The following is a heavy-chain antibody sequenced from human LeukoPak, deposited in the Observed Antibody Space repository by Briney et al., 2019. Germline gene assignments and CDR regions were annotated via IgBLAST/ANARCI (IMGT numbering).Heavy chain of an antibody. D-gene: IGHD3-10*01. CDR2: INHSGST. Sequence: PSETLSLTCAVYGGSFSGYYWSWIRQPPGKGLEWIGEINHSGSTNYNPSLKSRVTISVDTAKNQFSLKLSSVTAADTAVYYCARATITMVRGVIKYYFDYWGQGTLVTVSS. J-gene: IGHJ4*02. CDR1: GGSFSGYY. V-gene: IGHV4-34*01. CDR3: ARATITMVRGVIKYYFDY.